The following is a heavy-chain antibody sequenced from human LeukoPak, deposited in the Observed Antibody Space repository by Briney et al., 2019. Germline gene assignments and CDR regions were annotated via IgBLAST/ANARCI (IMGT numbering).Heavy chain of an antibody. J-gene: IGHJ1*01. D-gene: IGHD5-24*01. Sequence: GGSLRLSCAASGFSFINYDMSWVRQAPGKGLEWVSTVSGGDTTTYSADSVKGRFTTSRDNSKNTLFLQMNSLRAEDTAVYYCARDLDDYNTLPPLFQHWGQGTLVTVSS. V-gene: IGHV3-23*01. CDR2: VSGGDTTT. CDR1: GFSFINYD. CDR3: ARDLDDYNTLPPLFQH.